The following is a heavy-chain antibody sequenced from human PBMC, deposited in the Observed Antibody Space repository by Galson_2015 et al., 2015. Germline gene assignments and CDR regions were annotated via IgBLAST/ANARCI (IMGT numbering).Heavy chain of an antibody. Sequence: ETLSLTCTVSGGSISSRSYYWGWIRQPPGKGLEWIGSIYYSGSTCYNPSLKSRVTISVDTSKNQFSLKLSSVTAADTAVYYCARHSREQYYYDSSGYYYTDYWGQGALGTVSS. D-gene: IGHD3-22*01. V-gene: IGHV4-39*01. J-gene: IGHJ4*02. CDR1: GGSISSRSYY. CDR3: ARHSREQYYYDSSGYYYTDY. CDR2: IYYSGST.